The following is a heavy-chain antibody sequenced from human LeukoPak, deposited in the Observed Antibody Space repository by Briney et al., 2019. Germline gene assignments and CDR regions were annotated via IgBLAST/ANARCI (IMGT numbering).Heavy chain of an antibody. Sequence: PGGSLRLSCAASGFSFISYSMNWVRQAPGKGLEWVSSISSSSDYIYHADSVKGRFIISRDNAKNSLYLQMNTLRAEDTAVYYCAKDHRARERWLSPGDFDYWGQGTLVTVSS. V-gene: IGHV3-21*04. CDR2: ISSSSDYI. D-gene: IGHD3-22*01. J-gene: IGHJ4*02. CDR1: GFSFISYS. CDR3: AKDHRARERWLSPGDFDY.